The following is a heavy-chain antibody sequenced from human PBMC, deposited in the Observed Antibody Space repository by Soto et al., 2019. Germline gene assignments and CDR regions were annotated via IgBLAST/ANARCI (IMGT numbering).Heavy chain of an antibody. D-gene: IGHD2-15*01. V-gene: IGHV1-46*01. CDR1: GYTFTSYL. CDR3: ARDHNFGFILYAMDV. CDR2: INPSSGRK. J-gene: IGHJ6*02. Sequence: ASVKVSCKASGYTFTSYLMHWVRQAPGQGLEWMGIINPSSGRKSYAQNFQGRVTMTSDTSTSIVYMEMSSLKSEDTAVYYCARDHNFGFILYAMDVWGQGTTFAVSS.